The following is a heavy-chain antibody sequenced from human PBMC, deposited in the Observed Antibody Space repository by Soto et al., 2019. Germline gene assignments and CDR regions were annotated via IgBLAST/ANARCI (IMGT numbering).Heavy chain of an antibody. Sequence: SKPLRLTCAISGCQVPSYIAAWNWIGHPPSRGLEWLGRTYYRSKWYNDYAVSMRSRITINPGTTKNQFSLQLNSATPEDTAVYYCATWRFDFWGQGPLVTVSS. CDR1: GCQVPSYIAA. CDR2: TYYRSKWYN. V-gene: IGHV6-1*01. J-gene: IGHJ4*02. CDR3: ATWRFDF.